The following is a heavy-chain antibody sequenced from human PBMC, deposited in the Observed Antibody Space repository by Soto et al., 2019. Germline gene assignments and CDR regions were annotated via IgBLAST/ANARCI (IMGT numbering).Heavy chain of an antibody. CDR2: INHSGGT. Sequence: WGTRCLTCSVYGLAFSGHGCSWIRQPPGKGLEWIGEINHSGGTSYNPSLKSGVTISVDTSKSQFSLKLTSVTAADRAVYYCARGSVDTVDSSGFYDYWGQGTPVTVSS. CDR3: ARGSVDTVDSSGFYDY. CDR1: GLAFSGHG. J-gene: IGHJ4*02. V-gene: IGHV4-34*01. D-gene: IGHD3-22*01.